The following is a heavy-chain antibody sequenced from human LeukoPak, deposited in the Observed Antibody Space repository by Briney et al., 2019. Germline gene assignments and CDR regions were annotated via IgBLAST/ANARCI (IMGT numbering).Heavy chain of an antibody. Sequence: SETLSLTCAVYGGSFSGYYWSWIRQPPGKGLEWIGEINHSGSTNYNPSLKSRVTTSVDTSKNQFSLKLSSVTAADTAVYYCARGRIAAANDAFDIWGQGTMVTVSS. CDR1: GGSFSGYY. V-gene: IGHV4-34*01. J-gene: IGHJ3*02. D-gene: IGHD6-13*01. CDR2: INHSGST. CDR3: ARGRIAAANDAFDI.